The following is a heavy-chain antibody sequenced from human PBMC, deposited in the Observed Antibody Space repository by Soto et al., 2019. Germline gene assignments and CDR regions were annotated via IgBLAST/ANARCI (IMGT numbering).Heavy chain of an antibody. D-gene: IGHD6-19*01. J-gene: IGHJ5*02. V-gene: IGHV4-4*07. Sequence: QVQLQESGPGLVNPSETLSLTCSVSGGSVSSYYWSWVRQPAGKGLEWIGRIYISGNTKYNPSFKSRVTMSVDTSKNQVSLRLSSVTAADTAVYYCARELKPYNSGWYFTLSWGQGTLVTVSS. CDR1: GGSVSSYY. CDR2: IYISGNT. CDR3: ARELKPYNSGWYFTLS.